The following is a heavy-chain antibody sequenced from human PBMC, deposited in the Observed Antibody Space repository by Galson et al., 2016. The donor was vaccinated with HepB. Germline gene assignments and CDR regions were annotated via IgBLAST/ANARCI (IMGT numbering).Heavy chain of an antibody. CDR3: ARDNSGAFDI. Sequence: SVKVSCKASGYTLSNHGISWVRQAPGQGLEWMGWINPNSGGTKYAQKFQGWVTMTRDTSISTAYMELSRLTSDDTAVYYCARDNSGAFDIWGQGTMVTVSS. J-gene: IGHJ3*02. CDR2: INPNSGGT. CDR1: GYTLSNHG. V-gene: IGHV1-2*04. D-gene: IGHD1-26*01.